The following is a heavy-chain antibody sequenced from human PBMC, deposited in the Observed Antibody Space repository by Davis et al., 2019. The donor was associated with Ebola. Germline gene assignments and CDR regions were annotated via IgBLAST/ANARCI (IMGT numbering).Heavy chain of an antibody. CDR3: ARVLQWLGPYYYYYGMDV. Sequence: GESLKISCAASGFTFSYYAIHWVRQPPGKGLEGVALISYDGSNKYFADSVKGRFTISRDNAKNSLYLQMNSLRAEDTAVYYCARVLQWLGPYYYYYGMDVWGQGTTVTVSS. J-gene: IGHJ6*02. CDR2: ISYDGSNK. CDR1: GFTFSYYA. V-gene: IGHV3-30-3*01. D-gene: IGHD6-19*01.